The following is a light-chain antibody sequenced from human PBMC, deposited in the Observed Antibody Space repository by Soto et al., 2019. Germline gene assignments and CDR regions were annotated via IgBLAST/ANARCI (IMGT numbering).Light chain of an antibody. V-gene: IGLV2-8*01. CDR2: EVN. J-gene: IGLJ1*01. Sequence: QSVLTQPPSASGSPGQSVAISCTGTSSDVGGYNYVSWYQQHPGKAPKLMIYEVNKRPSGVPDRFSGSKSGNTASLTVSGLQAEDEADYYCSSYAGSSNVFXTGTNATVL. CDR1: SSDVGGYNY. CDR3: SSYAGSSNV.